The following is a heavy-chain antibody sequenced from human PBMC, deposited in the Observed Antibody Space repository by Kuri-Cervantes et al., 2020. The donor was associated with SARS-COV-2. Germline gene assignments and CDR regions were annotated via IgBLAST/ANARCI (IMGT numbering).Heavy chain of an antibody. CDR1: GFNFSRTD. Sequence: GGSLRLSCAASGFNFSRTDMHWVRQAPGKGLEWVAVISHDGKNKKCIASGKGRFTISRDNSKNTLYLQMNSLRAEDTAVYYCARQGGRAIYFDYWGQGTLVTVSS. V-gene: IGHV3-30*03. J-gene: IGHJ4*02. CDR2: ISHDGKNK. D-gene: IGHD6-25*01. CDR3: ARQGGRAIYFDY.